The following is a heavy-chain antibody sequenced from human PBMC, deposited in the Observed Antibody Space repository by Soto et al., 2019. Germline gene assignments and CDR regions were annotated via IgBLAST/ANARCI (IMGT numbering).Heavy chain of an antibody. CDR1: GFTFSSYA. J-gene: IGHJ3*02. Sequence: GGSLRLSCAASGFTFSSYAMHWVRQAPGKGLEWVAVISYDGSNKYYADSVKGRFTISRDNSKNTLYLQMNSLRAEDTAVYYCARDALEQWLVPVGAFDIWGQGTMVTVSS. CDR3: ARDALEQWLVPVGAFDI. CDR2: ISYDGSNK. V-gene: IGHV3-30-3*01. D-gene: IGHD6-19*01.